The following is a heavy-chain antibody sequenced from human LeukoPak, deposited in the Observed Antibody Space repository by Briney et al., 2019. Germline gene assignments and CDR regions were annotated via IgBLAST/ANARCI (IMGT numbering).Heavy chain of an antibody. CDR2: IYYSGST. J-gene: IGHJ4*02. D-gene: IGHD3-3*01. V-gene: IGHV4-39*01. CDR1: GGSISSSSYY. CDR3: ASIRFLEWFPPLY. Sequence: PSETLSLTCTVSGGSISSSSYYWGWIRQPPGKGLEWIGSIYYSGSTYYNPSLKSRVTISVDTSKNQFSLKLSSVTAADTAVYYCASIRFLEWFPPLYWGQGTLVTVSS.